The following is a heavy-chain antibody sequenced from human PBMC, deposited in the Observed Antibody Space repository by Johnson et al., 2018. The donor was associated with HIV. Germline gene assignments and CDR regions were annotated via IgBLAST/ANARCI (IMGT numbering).Heavy chain of an antibody. CDR2: ISYDGGNK. V-gene: IGHV3-30-3*01. D-gene: IGHD3-10*01. Sequence: QMLLVESGGGLVQPGGSLRLSCAASGFTFSSYAMHWVRQAPGKGLEWVAVISYDGGNKYYADSVKGRFTISRDNSKNTLYLQMNSLRAEDTAVYYCARAVTPFGDWEAFDIWGQGTMVTGSS. J-gene: IGHJ3*02. CDR3: ARAVTPFGDWEAFDI. CDR1: GFTFSSYA.